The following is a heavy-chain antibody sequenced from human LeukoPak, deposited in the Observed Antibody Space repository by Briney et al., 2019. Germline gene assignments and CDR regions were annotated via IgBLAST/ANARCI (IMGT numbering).Heavy chain of an antibody. D-gene: IGHD6-19*01. Sequence: GSSVKVSCKASGGTFSSYAISWVRQAPGQGLEWMGGIIPIFGTANYAQKFQGRVTITTDESTSTAYMELSSLRSEDTAVYYWARGKYSSGWYPNNPRYNWFDPWGQGTLVTVSS. CDR3: ARGKYSSGWYPNNPRYNWFDP. V-gene: IGHV1-69*05. CDR2: IIPIFGTA. J-gene: IGHJ5*02. CDR1: GGTFSSYA.